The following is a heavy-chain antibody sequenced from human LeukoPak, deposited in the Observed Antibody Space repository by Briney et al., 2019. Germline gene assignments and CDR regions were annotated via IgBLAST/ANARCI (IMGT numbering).Heavy chain of an antibody. D-gene: IGHD3-9*01. V-gene: IGHV1-69*01. J-gene: IGHJ4*02. CDR3: ARVPYYDILTGYYYFDY. Sequence: SVKVSCKASGGTFSSYAISWVRQAPGQGLEWMGGIIPIFGTANYAQKFQGRVTITADESTSTAYMELSSLRSEDTAVYYCARVPYYDILTGYYYFDYWGQGDLDTASS. CDR2: IIPIFGTA. CDR1: GGTFSSYA.